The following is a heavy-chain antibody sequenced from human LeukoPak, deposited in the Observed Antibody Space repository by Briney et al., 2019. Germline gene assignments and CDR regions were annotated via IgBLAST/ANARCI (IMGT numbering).Heavy chain of an antibody. CDR2: MNAGNGNT. D-gene: IGHD3-10*01. V-gene: IGHV1-3*01. CDR3: ARDRWFGELLYYFDY. Sequence: ASVKVSCNASGYTFTSYAMHWVRQAPGQRLEWMGWMNAGNGNTKYSQKFQGRVTITRDTSASTAYMELSSLRSEDTAVYYCARDRWFGELLYYFDYWGQGTLVTVSS. CDR1: GYTFTSYA. J-gene: IGHJ4*02.